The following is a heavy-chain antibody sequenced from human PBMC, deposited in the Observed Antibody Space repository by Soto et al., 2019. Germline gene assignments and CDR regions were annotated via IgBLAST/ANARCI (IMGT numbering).Heavy chain of an antibody. J-gene: IGHJ4*02. V-gene: IGHV4-31*03. D-gene: IGHD5-18*01. Sequence: SETLSLTCTVSGGSISSGGYYWTWIRQHPGKGLEWIGYISYSGTTYYNPSLKSRVTISVDTSKNQFSLRLSSVTAADTALYYCAKSKGYSYNYVDYWGQGTLVTVS. CDR3: AKSKGYSYNYVDY. CDR1: GGSISSGGYY. CDR2: ISYSGTT.